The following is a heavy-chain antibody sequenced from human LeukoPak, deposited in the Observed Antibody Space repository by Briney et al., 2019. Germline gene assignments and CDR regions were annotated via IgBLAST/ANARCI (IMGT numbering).Heavy chain of an antibody. CDR1: GFTFSDYS. CDR3: ARDIYDDSGHFRRGLDY. J-gene: IGHJ4*02. Sequence: GGSLRLSCAASGFTFSDYSMNWVRQAPGKGLEWVSSISTTSSYIYYADSVKGRFTISRDNAKNSLYLQMNSLRADDTAVYFCARDIYDDSGHFRRGLDYWGQGILVTVSS. D-gene: IGHD3-22*01. V-gene: IGHV3-21*01. CDR2: ISTTSSYI.